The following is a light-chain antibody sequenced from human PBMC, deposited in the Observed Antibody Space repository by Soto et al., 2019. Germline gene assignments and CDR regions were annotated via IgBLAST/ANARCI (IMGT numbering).Light chain of an antibody. V-gene: IGKV4-1*01. CDR2: WAS. CDR3: QQYYSTPPT. J-gene: IGKJ5*01. Sequence: DIVMTQSPDSLAVSLGERATINCMSSRSVLYSSNNKNYLAWYQQKPGQPPKLLIYWASTRESGVPDRFSGSGSGTDFTLTISSLQAEDVAVYYCQQYYSTPPTFGQGTRLEIK. CDR1: RSVLYSSNNKNY.